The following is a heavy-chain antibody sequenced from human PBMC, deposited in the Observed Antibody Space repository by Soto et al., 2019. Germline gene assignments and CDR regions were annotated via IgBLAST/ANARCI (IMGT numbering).Heavy chain of an antibody. CDR3: ARLTKATPDYYFDY. CDR2: INAGNGNT. V-gene: IGHV1-3*01. CDR1: GYTFTSYA. J-gene: IGHJ4*02. Sequence: ASVKVSCKASGYTFTSYAMHWVRQAPGQRLEWMGWINAGNGNTKYSQKFQGRVTITRDTSASTAYMELSSLRSEDTAVYYCARLTKATPDYYFDYWGQGTLVTGLL. D-gene: IGHD1-1*01.